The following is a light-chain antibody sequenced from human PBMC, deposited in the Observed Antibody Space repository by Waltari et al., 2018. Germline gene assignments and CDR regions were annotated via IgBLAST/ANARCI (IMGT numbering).Light chain of an antibody. CDR1: QSITGY. Sequence: DIQMTQSPSSLSASVGDRVTISCRASQSITGYLNWYHQKPGQAPKLLVYTASSLQSGIPLRFSGSGSGTDFTLTISSLQPEDFATYYCQQSYSTPYTFGQGTKLEIK. J-gene: IGKJ2*01. CDR2: TAS. CDR3: QQSYSTPYT. V-gene: IGKV1-39*01.